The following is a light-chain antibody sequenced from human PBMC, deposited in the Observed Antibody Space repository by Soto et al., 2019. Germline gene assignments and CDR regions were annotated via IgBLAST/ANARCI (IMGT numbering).Light chain of an antibody. CDR2: GHN. CDR3: QSYDSSLSGSGV. V-gene: IGLV1-40*01. Sequence: QSVLTQPPSVSGAPGQRVTISCTGSYSNIGAGYEVHWYQQIPGTAPKLLISGHNNRPSGVPDRFFGSKSGTSASLTIIGLQAEDEDDDYCQSYDSSLSGSGVFGGGTKLTVL. CDR1: YSNIGAGYE. J-gene: IGLJ3*02.